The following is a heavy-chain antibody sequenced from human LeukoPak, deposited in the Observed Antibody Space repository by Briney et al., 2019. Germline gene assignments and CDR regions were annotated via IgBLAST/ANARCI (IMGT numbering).Heavy chain of an antibody. CDR1: GFTFDDYA. Sequence: PGGSLRLSCAASGFTFDDYAMHWVRQAPGKGLEWVSGISWNSGSIGYADSVKGRFTISRDNAKNSLYLQMNSLRAEDTALYYCAKDNRHTAMALFDYWGQGTLVTVSS. D-gene: IGHD5-18*01. J-gene: IGHJ4*02. CDR3: AKDNRHTAMALFDY. CDR2: ISWNSGSI. V-gene: IGHV3-9*01.